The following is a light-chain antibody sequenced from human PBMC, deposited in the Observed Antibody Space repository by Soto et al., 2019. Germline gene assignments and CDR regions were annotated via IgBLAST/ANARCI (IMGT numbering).Light chain of an antibody. Sequence: DIQMTQSPSCLSASVGSSVTITCRASLGIRNDLGWYQHKPGKAPKRLIYAAYSLQSGVTSRFSGSGSGTEFTLTISSLQPEDFATYYCQQLKSNLITFGQGTRLDIK. J-gene: IGKJ5*01. V-gene: IGKV1-17*01. CDR2: AAY. CDR3: QQLKSNLIT. CDR1: LGIRND.